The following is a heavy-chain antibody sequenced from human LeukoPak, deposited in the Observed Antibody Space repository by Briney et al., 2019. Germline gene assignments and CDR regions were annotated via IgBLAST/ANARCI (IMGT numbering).Heavy chain of an antibody. D-gene: IGHD5-18*01. V-gene: IGHV3-23*01. CDR3: ARGRRTAMVPRFDY. Sequence: GGSLRLSCAASGFTFSTYAMSWVRQAPGKGLEWVSAISGSGGSTYYADSVKGRFTISRDNSKNTLYLQMGSLRAEDMAVYYCARGRRTAMVPRFDYWGQGTLVTVSS. CDR1: GFTFSTYA. CDR2: ISGSGGST. J-gene: IGHJ4*02.